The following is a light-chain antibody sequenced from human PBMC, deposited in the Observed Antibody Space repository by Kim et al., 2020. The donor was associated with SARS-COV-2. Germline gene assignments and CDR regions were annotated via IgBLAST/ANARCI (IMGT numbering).Light chain of an antibody. CDR1: QHISNY. CDR2: DAA. V-gene: IGKV1-33*01. Sequence: DVQMTQSPSSLSVSIGDRVTITCQASQHISNYLNWYQQKPGKAPKLLIYDAAHFKRGVPSRFSGSGSETHFTFTISSLQAEDIGTYYCQQYDTLPYTFGQGTKLEI. CDR3: QQYDTLPYT. J-gene: IGKJ2*01.